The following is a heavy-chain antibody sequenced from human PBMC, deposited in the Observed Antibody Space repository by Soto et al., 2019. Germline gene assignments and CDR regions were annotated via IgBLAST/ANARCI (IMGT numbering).Heavy chain of an antibody. CDR1: GFTFSSYA. Sequence: QVQLVESGGGVVQPGRSLRLSCAASGFTFSSYAMHWVRQAPGKGLEWVAVISYDGSNKYYADSVKGRFTISRDNSKNTLYLQMNSLRAEDTAVYYCARVGSSVVAATRWTFDIWGQGTMVTVSS. CDR2: ISYDGSNK. V-gene: IGHV3-30-3*01. CDR3: ARVGSSVVAATRWTFDI. D-gene: IGHD2-15*01. J-gene: IGHJ3*02.